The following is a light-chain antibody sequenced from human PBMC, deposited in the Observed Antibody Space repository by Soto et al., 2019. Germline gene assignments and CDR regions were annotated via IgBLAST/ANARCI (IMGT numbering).Light chain of an antibody. CDR1: SGHSSYI. V-gene: IGLV4-60*02. CDR2: LESSGSY. Sequence: QPVLTQSSSASASLGSSVKLTCTLSSGHSSYIIAWHQQQPGKAPRYLMKLESSGSYNKGSGVPDRFSGSSSWADRYLTISNLQFEDEADYYCETWDSNARVFGGGTKLTVL. J-gene: IGLJ3*02. CDR3: ETWDSNARV.